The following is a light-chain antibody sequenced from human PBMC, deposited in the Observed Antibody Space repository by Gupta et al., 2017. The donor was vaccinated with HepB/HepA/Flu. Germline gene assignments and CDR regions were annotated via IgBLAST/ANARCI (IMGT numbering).Light chain of an antibody. Sequence: DIQMTQSPSTLSASVGDRVSIPCRASQSITKLLEWYQQKPGKAPKLLIYMASTEESGVPSRFSGSGSGTEFTLTISSRQPDDFATYYCQHENISLGTFGQGTKVEVK. J-gene: IGKJ1*01. CDR3: QHENISLGT. CDR1: QSITKL. V-gene: IGKV1-5*03. CDR2: MAS.